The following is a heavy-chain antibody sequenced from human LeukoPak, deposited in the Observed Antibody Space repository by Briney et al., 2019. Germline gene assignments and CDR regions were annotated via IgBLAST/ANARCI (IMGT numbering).Heavy chain of an antibody. CDR2: ISSSSSYI. J-gene: IGHJ4*02. Sequence: TGGSLRLSCAASGFTFSSYSMTWVRQAPGKGLEWVSSISSSSSYIYYADSVKGRFTISRDNAKNSLYLQMNSLRAEDTAVYYCARDIEYSSSSNSLVQDYWGQGTLVTVSS. V-gene: IGHV3-21*01. CDR1: GFTFSSYS. D-gene: IGHD6-6*01. CDR3: ARDIEYSSSSNSLVQDY.